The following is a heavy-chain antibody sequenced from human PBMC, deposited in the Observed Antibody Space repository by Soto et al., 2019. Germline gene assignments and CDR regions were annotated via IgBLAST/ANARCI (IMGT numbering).Heavy chain of an antibody. D-gene: IGHD1-26*01. CDR1: GGSISSYY. Sequence: PSETLSLTCTVSGGSISSYYWSWIRQPPGKGLEWIGYIYYSGSTNYNPSLKSRVTISVDTSMNQFSLKLSSVTAADTAVYYCARSSSGSYLSYFDYWGQGPLVTVSS. CDR3: ARSSSGSYLSYFDY. V-gene: IGHV4-59*01. J-gene: IGHJ4*02. CDR2: IYYSGST.